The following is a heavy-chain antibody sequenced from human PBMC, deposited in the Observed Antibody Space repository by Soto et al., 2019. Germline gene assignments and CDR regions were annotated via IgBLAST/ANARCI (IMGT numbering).Heavy chain of an antibody. J-gene: IGHJ4*02. CDR3: ARHGYNYYDSSGYYYFDY. CDR1: GGSISSSSYY. CDR2: IYYSGST. Sequence: SETLSLTCTVSGGSISSSSYYWGWIRQPPGKGLEWIGSIYYSGSTYYNPSLKSRVTISVYTSKNQFSLKLSSVTAADTAVYYCARHGYNYYDSSGYYYFDYWGQGTLVTVSS. V-gene: IGHV4-39*01. D-gene: IGHD3-22*01.